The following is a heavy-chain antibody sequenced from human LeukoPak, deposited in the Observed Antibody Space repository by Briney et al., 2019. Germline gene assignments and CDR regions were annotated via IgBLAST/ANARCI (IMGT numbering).Heavy chain of an antibody. V-gene: IGHV3-48*04. CDR1: GFTFSSYS. CDR2: IGSSGSTT. CDR3: AREHPMRAFDI. Sequence: PGGSLRLSCAASGFTFSSYSMNWVRQAPGKGLEWVSYIGSSGSTTYYADSVKGRFTISRDNAKNSLYLQMNSLRAEDTAVYYCAREHPMRAFDIWGQGTMVTVSS. J-gene: IGHJ3*02.